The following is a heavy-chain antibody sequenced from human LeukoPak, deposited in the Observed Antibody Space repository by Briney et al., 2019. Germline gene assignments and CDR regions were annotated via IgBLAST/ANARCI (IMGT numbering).Heavy chain of an antibody. V-gene: IGHV3-64D*06. J-gene: IGHJ4*02. CDR1: GFTFSTYV. CDR2: ISSNGDNT. Sequence: PGGSLRLSCSVSGFTFSTYVMHWVRQAPGEGLEYVSAISSNGDNTYYADSVKGRFTISRDNSKNTLYLQMSSLRADDTAVYYCVSGTGYWGQGTLVTVSS. D-gene: IGHD1-26*01. CDR3: VSGTGY.